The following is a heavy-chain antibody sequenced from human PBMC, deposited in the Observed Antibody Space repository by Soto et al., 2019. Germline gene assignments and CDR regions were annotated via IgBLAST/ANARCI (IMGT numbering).Heavy chain of an antibody. CDR1: GFTFTNYW. D-gene: IGHD3-10*01. J-gene: IGHJ4*02. CDR2: INQGGGET. CDR3: TRALSGWGSSIY. V-gene: IGHV3-7*05. Sequence: EVQLVESGGDLVQPGGSLRLSCVTSGFTFTNYWMSWVRQAPGKGLEWVATINQGGGETYYVDSVKGRFTISRDNAENSLYMQMNRLRAEDTAVYYCTRALSGWGSSIYWGQGTLLTVSS.